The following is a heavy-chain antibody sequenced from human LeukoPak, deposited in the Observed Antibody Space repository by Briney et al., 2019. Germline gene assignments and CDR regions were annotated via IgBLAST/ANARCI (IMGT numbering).Heavy chain of an antibody. CDR2: IIPIFGTA. CDR1: GGTFSSYA. CDR3: ARGDYDSSGYYPDAFDI. V-gene: IGHV1-69*13. D-gene: IGHD3-22*01. Sequence: GASVKVSCKASGGTFSSYAISWVRQAPGQGLEWMGGIIPIFGTANYARKFQGRVTITADESTSTAYMELSSLRSEDTAVYYCARGDYDSSGYYPDAFDIWGQGTMVTVSS. J-gene: IGHJ3*02.